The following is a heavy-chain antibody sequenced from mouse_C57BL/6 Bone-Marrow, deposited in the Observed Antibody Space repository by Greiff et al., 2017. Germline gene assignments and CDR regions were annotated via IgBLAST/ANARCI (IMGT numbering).Heavy chain of an antibody. D-gene: IGHD1-1*01. V-gene: IGHV1-42*01. CDR3: AREGYYGRYYFDY. CDR1: GYSFTGYY. J-gene: IGHJ2*01. Sequence: EVKLVESGPELVKPGASVKISCKASGYSFTGYYMNWVKQSPEKSLEWIGEINPSTGGTTYNQKFKAKATLTVDKSSSTAYMQLKSLTSEDSAVYYCAREGYYGRYYFDYWGQGTTLTVSS. CDR2: INPSTGGT.